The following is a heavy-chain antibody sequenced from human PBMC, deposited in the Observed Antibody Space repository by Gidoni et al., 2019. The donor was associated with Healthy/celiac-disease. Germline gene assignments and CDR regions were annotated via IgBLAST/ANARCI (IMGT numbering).Heavy chain of an antibody. Sequence: QVQLVESGGGVVQPGRSLRLSCAASGFTFGSYAMHWVRQAPGKGLEWVAVISYDGSNKYYADSVKGRFTISRDNSKNTLYLQMNSLRAEDTAVYYCARGRAYSSSWYARSVPKNWGQGTLVTVSS. CDR3: ARGRAYSSSWYARSVPKN. CDR2: ISYDGSNK. D-gene: IGHD6-13*01. CDR1: GFTFGSYA. V-gene: IGHV3-30*04. J-gene: IGHJ4*02.